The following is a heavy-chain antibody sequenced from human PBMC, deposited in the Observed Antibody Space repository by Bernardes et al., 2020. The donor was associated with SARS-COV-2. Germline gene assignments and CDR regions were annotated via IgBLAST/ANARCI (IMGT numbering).Heavy chain of an antibody. CDR1: GGPIRTYY. D-gene: IGHD6-25*01. CDR2: ISYTGTT. Sequence: SESLSLTCTISGGPIRTYYWSWIRQPPGKRPEWIGYISYTGTTDYNPSLRSRVTMSVDTSHNQFSLRLRSVTAADTAVYYCARIGRRLPFDTWGQGALVTVSS. V-gene: IGHV4-59*01. CDR3: ARIGRRLPFDT. J-gene: IGHJ4*02.